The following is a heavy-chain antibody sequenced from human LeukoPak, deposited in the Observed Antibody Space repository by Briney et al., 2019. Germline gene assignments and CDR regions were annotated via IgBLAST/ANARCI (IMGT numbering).Heavy chain of an antibody. CDR3: ARSGDYGDDCFDY. V-gene: IGHV1-69*04. CDR1: GGTFSSYA. J-gene: IGHJ4*02. D-gene: IGHD4-17*01. CDR2: IIPILGIA. Sequence: SVKVSCKASGGTFSSYAISWVRQAPGQGLEWMGRIIPILGIANYAQKLQGRVTMTTDTSTSTAYMELRSLRSDDTAVYYCARSGDYGDDCFDYWGQGTLVTVSS.